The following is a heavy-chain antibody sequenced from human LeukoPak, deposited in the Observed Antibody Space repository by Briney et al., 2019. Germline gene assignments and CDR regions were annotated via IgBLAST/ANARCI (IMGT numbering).Heavy chain of an antibody. J-gene: IGHJ6*02. CDR3: ARGLQFYYYYGMDV. CDR2: ISSSSSTI. V-gene: IGHV3-48*01. CDR1: GFTFSSYS. Sequence: PGGSLRLSCAASGFTFSSYSMNWVRQAPGKGLEWVSYISSSSSTIYYADSVKGRFTISRDNAKNSLYLQMNSLRAEDTAVYYCARGLQFYYYYGMDVWGQGTTVTVSS.